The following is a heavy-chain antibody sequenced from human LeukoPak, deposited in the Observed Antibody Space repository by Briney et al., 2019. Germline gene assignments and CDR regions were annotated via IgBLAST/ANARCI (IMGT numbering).Heavy chain of an antibody. J-gene: IGHJ3*01. CDR2: INTNTGHP. CDR3: ATSLGAGSDAFAL. V-gene: IGHV7-4-1*02. Sequence: GASVKVSCKASGYNFTNYALNWVRQTSGQGLEWMGWINTNTGHPTYGQGFTARFVFSLDTSVSTAFLQISTLKPADTAIYYCATSLGAGSDAFALWGQGTMVTVSS. CDR1: GYNFTNYA. D-gene: IGHD1-1*01.